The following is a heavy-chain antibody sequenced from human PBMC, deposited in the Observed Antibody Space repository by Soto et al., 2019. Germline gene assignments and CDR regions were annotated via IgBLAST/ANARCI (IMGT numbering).Heavy chain of an antibody. CDR1: GFTFSSYA. CDR2: ISGSGGST. J-gene: IGHJ4*02. V-gene: IGHV3-23*01. D-gene: IGHD6-13*01. Sequence: GGSLRLSCAAAGFTFSSYAMSWVRQATGKGLEWVSAISGSGGSTYYADSVKGRFTISRDNSKNTLYLQMNSLRAEDTAVYYCAKDPSHSSSWPYFDYWGQGTLVTVSS. CDR3: AKDPSHSSSWPYFDY.